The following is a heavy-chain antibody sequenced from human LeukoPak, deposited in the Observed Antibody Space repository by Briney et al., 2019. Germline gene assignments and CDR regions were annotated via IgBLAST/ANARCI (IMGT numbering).Heavy chain of an antibody. J-gene: IGHJ5*02. V-gene: IGHV1-18*01. CDR3: ARGGYCTGTNCRNWFDP. CDR2: INPYNGYT. Sequence: ASVKVSCKASGYTFTSHGINWVRQAPGQGLEWLGWINPYNGYTNDAQKLQGRVTMTTDTSTSTAYMELRSLRFDDTAVYYCARGGYCTGTNCRNWFDPWGQGTLVAVSS. D-gene: IGHD2-2*01. CDR1: GYTFTSHG.